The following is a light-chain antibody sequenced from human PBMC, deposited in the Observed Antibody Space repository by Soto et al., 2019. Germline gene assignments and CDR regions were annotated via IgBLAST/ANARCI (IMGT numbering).Light chain of an antibody. CDR2: GAS. V-gene: IGKV3-20*01. CDR1: QSVSRSY. CDR3: QQCGSSPIT. Sequence: EIVLTQSPGTLSLSPGERATLSCRASQSVSRSYLAWYQQKPGQAPRLLIYGASSRATGIPDRFSGSGSGTDFTLTISRLEPEDFAVYYCQQCGSSPITFGQGTRREIK. J-gene: IGKJ5*01.